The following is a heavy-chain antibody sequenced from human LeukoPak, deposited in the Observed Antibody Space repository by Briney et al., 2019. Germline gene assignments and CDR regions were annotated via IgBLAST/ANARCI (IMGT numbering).Heavy chain of an antibody. J-gene: IGHJ4*02. CDR2: IYYSGST. CDR1: GGSISSYY. Sequence: SETLSLTCTVSGGSISSYYWSWIRQPPGKGLEWIWYIYYSGSTNYNPSLKSRVTISVDTSKNQFSLKLSSVTAADTAVYYCARVGNFPYYFDYWGQGTLVTVSS. V-gene: IGHV4-59*08. CDR3: ARVGNFPYYFDY.